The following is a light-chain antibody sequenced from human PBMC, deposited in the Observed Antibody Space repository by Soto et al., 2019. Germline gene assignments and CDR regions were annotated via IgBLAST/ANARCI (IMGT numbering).Light chain of an antibody. J-gene: IGLJ1*01. CDR2: EVR. Sequence: SALTQPVYESGSLGQSITISCTGTGSDVGEYNYVSWYQQHPDKAPKLMIYEVRNRPSGVSNRFSGSKSGNTASLAIAGLQAEDEADYYCSSYTSTSTLYVFGTGTKVTV. CDR1: GSDVGEYNY. V-gene: IGLV2-14*01. CDR3: SSYTSTSTLYV.